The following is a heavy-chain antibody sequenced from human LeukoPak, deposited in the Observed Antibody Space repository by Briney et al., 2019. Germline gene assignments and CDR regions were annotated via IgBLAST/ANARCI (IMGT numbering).Heavy chain of an antibody. CDR1: GGSVSSRSYY. CDR2: IYYSGST. D-gene: IGHD3-16*01. Sequence: SETLSLTCTVYGGSVSSRSYYWSWIRQPPGKGLEWIGYIYYSGSTNYNPSLKSRVTISVDTSKNQFSLKLSSVTAADTAVYYCARSLGLYYYFDYWGRGTLVTVSS. CDR3: ARSLGLYYYFDY. J-gene: IGHJ4*02. V-gene: IGHV4-61*01.